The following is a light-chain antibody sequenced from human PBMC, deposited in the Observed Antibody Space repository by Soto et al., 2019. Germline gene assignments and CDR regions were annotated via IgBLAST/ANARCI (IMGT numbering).Light chain of an antibody. CDR2: KAS. J-gene: IGKJ1*01. Sequence: DIQMTQSPSTLSASVGDRVTITCRASQSISSGLAWYPQKPGKAPNLLIYKASTLQSGVPSRFSGSGAGPECILTISSLQPDDVETDYCQQYNDYSLTFGQGTQV. CDR1: QSISSG. V-gene: IGKV1-5*03. CDR3: QQYNDYSLT.